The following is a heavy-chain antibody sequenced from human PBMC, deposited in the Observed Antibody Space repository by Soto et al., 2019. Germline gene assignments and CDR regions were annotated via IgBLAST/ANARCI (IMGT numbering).Heavy chain of an antibody. Sequence: SETLSLTCTVSGGSISSYYWSWIRQPPGKGLEWIGYIYYSGSTNYNPSLKSRVTISVDTSKNQFSLKLSSVTAADTAVYYCARGPYSSSWSHYYYYGMDVWGQGTTVTAP. CDR1: GGSISSYY. CDR3: ARGPYSSSWSHYYYYGMDV. CDR2: IYYSGST. V-gene: IGHV4-59*01. J-gene: IGHJ6*02. D-gene: IGHD6-13*01.